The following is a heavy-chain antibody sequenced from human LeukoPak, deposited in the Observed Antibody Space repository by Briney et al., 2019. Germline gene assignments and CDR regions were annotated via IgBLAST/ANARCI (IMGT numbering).Heavy chain of an antibody. D-gene: IGHD3-10*01. CDR1: GFTFSSYS. V-gene: IGHV3-21*04. CDR2: ISGRSSYI. CDR3: ARGGD. J-gene: IGHJ4*02. Sequence: GGSLRLSCSASGFTFSSYSMNWVRQAPGKGLEWVSSISGRSSYIYYADSVKGRFTISRDNAKNSLYLQMNSLRAEDTAVYYCARGGDWGQGTLVTVSS.